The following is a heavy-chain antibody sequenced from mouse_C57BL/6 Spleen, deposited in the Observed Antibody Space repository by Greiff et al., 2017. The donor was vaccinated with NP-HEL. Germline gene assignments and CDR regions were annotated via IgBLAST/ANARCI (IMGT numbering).Heavy chain of an antibody. V-gene: IGHV3-6*01. J-gene: IGHJ2*01. CDR2: ISYDGSN. CDR3: ARAGNYPYYFDD. D-gene: IGHD2-1*01. CDR1: GYSITSGYF. Sequence: EVKLVESGPGLVKPSQSLSFTCSVTGYSITSGYFWNWIRQFPGNKLEWMGYISYDGSNNYNPCLKNGSSITRDTSKNQYFLKWNSVTTEDTATYYGARAGNYPYYFDDWGQGTTLTVSS.